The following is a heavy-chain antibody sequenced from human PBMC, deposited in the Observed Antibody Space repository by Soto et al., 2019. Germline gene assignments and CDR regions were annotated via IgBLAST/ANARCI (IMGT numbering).Heavy chain of an antibody. CDR2: ISYDGSNK. CDR3: AKDQGAAAGTFGY. D-gene: IGHD6-13*01. CDR1: GFTFSSYG. V-gene: IGHV3-30*18. Sequence: GSLRLSCAASGFTFSSYGMHWVRQAPGKGLEWVAVISYDGSNKYYADSVKGRFTISRDNSKNTLYLQMNSLRAEDTAVYYCAKDQGAAAGTFGYWGQGTLVTVSS. J-gene: IGHJ4*02.